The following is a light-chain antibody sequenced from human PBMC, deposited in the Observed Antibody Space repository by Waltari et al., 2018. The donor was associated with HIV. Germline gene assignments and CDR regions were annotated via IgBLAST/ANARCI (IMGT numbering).Light chain of an antibody. CDR2: EVS. CDR3: SSYAGSNNFGV. V-gene: IGLV2-8*01. CDR1: SSDVGGYTS. J-gene: IGLJ2*01. Sequence: QSALTQPPSASGSPGQSVTIPCPGTSSDVGGYTSLPSYHKHPGKAPKLMIYEVSKLPSGVPDRFSGSKSVNTASLTVSGLQAEDEADYYCSSYAGSNNFGVFGGGTKLTVL.